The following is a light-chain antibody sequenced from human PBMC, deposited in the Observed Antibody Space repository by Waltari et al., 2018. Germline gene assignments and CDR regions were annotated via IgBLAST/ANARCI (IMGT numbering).Light chain of an antibody. CDR2: WAS. V-gene: IGKV4-1*01. CDR1: QSVLYSSNNKNY. Sequence: DIVMTQSPDSLAVSLGERATINCKSSQSVLYSSNNKNYLAWYQAKPGQPPKFLLSWASTREYGVPDRFSGSGSGTDFTLTISSLQAEDVAVYYCQQHYSTPLTFGGGTKVEIK. CDR3: QQHYSTPLT. J-gene: IGKJ4*01.